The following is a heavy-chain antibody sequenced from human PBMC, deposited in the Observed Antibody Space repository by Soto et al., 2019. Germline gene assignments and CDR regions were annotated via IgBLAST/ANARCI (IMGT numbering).Heavy chain of an antibody. CDR1: GFNFRSYS. D-gene: IGHD1-1*01. CDR3: AKPPTRPPTRDQLTDFDY. J-gene: IGHJ4*02. CDR2: ISGSGGST. V-gene: IGHV3-23*01. Sequence: PGGSLRLSYAASGFNFRSYSMNWVRQAPGKGLEWVSAISGSGGSTYYADSVKGRFTISRDNSKNTLYLQMNSLRAEDTAVYYCAKPPTRPPTRDQLTDFDYWGQGTLVTVSS.